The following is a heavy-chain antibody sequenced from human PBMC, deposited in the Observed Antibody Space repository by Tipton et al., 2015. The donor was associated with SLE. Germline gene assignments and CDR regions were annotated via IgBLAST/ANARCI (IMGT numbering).Heavy chain of an antibody. Sequence: TLSLTCTVSGGSISSFSWTWIRQPPGKGLEWIGYIYYSGSTNYNPSLKSRVTISVDTSKNQFSLKLTSVTAADTAVYYCARGGLVIAHFDPWGQGTLVTVSS. J-gene: IGHJ5*02. CDR2: IYYSGST. CDR3: ARGGLVIAHFDP. CDR1: GGSISSFS. D-gene: IGHD2-15*01. V-gene: IGHV4-59*01.